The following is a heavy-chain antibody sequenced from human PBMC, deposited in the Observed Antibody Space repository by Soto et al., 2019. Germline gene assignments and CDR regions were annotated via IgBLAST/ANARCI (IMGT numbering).Heavy chain of an antibody. D-gene: IGHD3-10*01. CDR2: ITAGNDNT. CDR3: ARGVVGSWPDGCFAD. Sequence: ASVKVSCKASGYTFTNYAIHWVRQAPGQRLEWMGWITAGNDNTAYSQKFQGRVTITGDTSASTAYMELSSLRSEDTTVYYCARGVVGSWPDGCFADWGQGTPVTVAS. V-gene: IGHV1-3*01. J-gene: IGHJ1*01. CDR1: GYTFTNYA.